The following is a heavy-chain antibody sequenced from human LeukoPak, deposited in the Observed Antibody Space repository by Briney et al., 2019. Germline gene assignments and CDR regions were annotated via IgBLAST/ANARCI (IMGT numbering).Heavy chain of an antibody. CDR2: ISSSGSDI. CDR1: GFTFSNYE. V-gene: IGHV3-48*03. J-gene: IGHJ4*02. D-gene: IGHD4-23*01. Sequence: QTGGSLRLSCAASGFTFSNYEMHWVRQAPGKGLEGVSYISSSGSDIYYADSVKGRFTISRDNAKNSLYLHMNSLRAEDTAVYYCARDYGGSSPFDYWGQGTLVPVSS. CDR3: ARDYGGSSPFDY.